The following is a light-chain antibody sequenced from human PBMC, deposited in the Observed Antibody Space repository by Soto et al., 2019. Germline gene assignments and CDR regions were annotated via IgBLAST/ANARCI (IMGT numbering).Light chain of an antibody. CDR3: MQALQTWT. J-gene: IGKJ1*01. CDR1: QSLLHSNGYNY. CDR2: LGS. Sequence: DIVMTQSPLSLPVTPGEPASISCRPSQSLLHSNGYNYLDWYLQKPGQSPQLLIYLGSNRASGVPDRLSGSGSGTDFTLKISRVEAEDVGIYYCMQALQTWTFGQGTKVDIK. V-gene: IGKV2-28*01.